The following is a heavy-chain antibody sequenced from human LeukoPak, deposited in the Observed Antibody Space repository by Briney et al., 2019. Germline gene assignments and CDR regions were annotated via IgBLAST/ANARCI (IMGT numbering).Heavy chain of an antibody. J-gene: IGHJ4*02. CDR3: ARDPSVEGR. CDR1: GFTFSSYA. Sequence: PGGSLRLSCAASGFTFSSYAMSWVRQAPGKGLEWVSAISSSSDYIYYPDSVKGRFTISRDNAKNSLYLQMNSLRAEDTAVYYCARDPSVEGRWGQGTLVTVSS. V-gene: IGHV3-21*06. CDR2: ISSSSDYI.